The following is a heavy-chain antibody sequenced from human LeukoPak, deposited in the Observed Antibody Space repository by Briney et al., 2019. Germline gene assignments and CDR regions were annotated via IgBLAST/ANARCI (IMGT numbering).Heavy chain of an antibody. CDR3: ARPRVGATGWFDP. V-gene: IGHV3-11*04. J-gene: IGHJ5*02. CDR1: GFTFSDYY. Sequence: GGSLRLSCAASGFTFSDYYMSWIRQAPGKGLEWVSYISSSSNTIYYADSVKGRFTISRDNAKNSLYLQMNSLRAADTAVYYCARPRVGATGWFDPWGQGTLVTVSS. D-gene: IGHD1-26*01. CDR2: ISSSSNTI.